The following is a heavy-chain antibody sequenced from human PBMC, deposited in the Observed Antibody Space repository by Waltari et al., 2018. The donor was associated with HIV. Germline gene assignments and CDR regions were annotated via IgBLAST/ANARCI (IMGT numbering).Heavy chain of an antibody. CDR3: TRYYDVLTKNLNWYFDL. Sequence: QVRLQESGPGLMKPSETLSLSCNVSGGSINSYYWSWVRQSPGRGLEWVGHIYSSESTHYSPSLASRLSMSIDKSKNQVSLTLTSVTTADTAVYFCTRYYDVLTKNLNWYFDLWGLGTLVTVSS. CDR2: IYSSEST. J-gene: IGHJ2*01. CDR1: GGSINSYY. D-gene: IGHD3-16*01. V-gene: IGHV4-59*12.